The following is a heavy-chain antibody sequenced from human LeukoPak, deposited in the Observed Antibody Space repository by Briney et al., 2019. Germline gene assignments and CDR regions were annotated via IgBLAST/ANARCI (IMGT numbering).Heavy chain of an antibody. Sequence: SETLSLTCTVSGYSISSGYYWGWIRQPPGKGLEWIGSIYHSGSTYYNPSLKSRVTISVDTSKNQFSLKLSSVTAADTAVYYCASLSYCSGGSCTEFDYRGQGTLVTVSS. CDR1: GYSISSGYY. CDR3: ASLSYCSGGSCTEFDY. V-gene: IGHV4-38-2*02. CDR2: IYHSGST. J-gene: IGHJ4*02. D-gene: IGHD2-15*01.